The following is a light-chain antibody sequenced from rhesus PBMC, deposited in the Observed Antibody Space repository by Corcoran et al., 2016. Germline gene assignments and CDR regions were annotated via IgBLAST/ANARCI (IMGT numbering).Light chain of an antibody. CDR3: QHYYSTPYS. J-gene: IGKJ2*01. V-gene: IGKV1-25*01. Sequence: DIQMTQSPSSLSASVGDRATITCRASQGITNDLAWYQQKPGETPKLLIYEASSLQSGIPFRFSGSGSRTDFTLTISSLQSEDFATYYCQHYYSTPYSFGQGTKVEIK. CDR2: EAS. CDR1: QGITND.